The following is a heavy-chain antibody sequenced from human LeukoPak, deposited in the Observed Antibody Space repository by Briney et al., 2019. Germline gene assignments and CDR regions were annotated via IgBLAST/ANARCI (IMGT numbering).Heavy chain of an antibody. V-gene: IGHV3-30*02. CDR1: GFTFGTYG. D-gene: IGHD2-15*01. CDR3: AKGYCSGSCYNGLDY. J-gene: IGHJ4*02. Sequence: GGSLRLSCAASGFTFGTYGMHWVRQAPGKGLGWVAFIRFDGTNKYYADSVKGRFAISRDSSKNTLYLQMNSLRAEDTAVYYCAKGYCSGSCYNGLDYWGQGTLVTVSS. CDR2: IRFDGTNK.